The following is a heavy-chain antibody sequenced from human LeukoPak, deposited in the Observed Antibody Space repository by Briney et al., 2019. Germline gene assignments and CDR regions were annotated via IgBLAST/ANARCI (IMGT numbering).Heavy chain of an antibody. V-gene: IGHV3-23*01. CDR2: ISGSGGST. J-gene: IGHJ4*02. CDR3: AKDISSGYYFDDY. D-gene: IGHD3-22*01. CDR1: GFTFSSYA. Sequence: GGSLRLSCAASGFTFSSYAMSWVRQPPAKGLEWVSAISGSGGSTYYADSVKGRFTISRDNSKNTLYLQMNSLRAEDTAVYYCAKDISSGYYFDDYWGQGTLVTVSS.